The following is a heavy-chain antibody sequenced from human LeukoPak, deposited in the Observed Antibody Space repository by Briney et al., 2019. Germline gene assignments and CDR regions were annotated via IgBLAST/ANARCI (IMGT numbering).Heavy chain of an antibody. CDR3: ARRPRVGYCSVSSCLFYFDY. D-gene: IGHD2-15*01. V-gene: IGHV4-39*01. J-gene: IGHJ4*02. CDR1: GVSISSSSYY. CDR2: IYYSGST. Sequence: SETLSLTCTVSGVSISSSSYYWGWIRQPPGKGLEWIGSIYYSGSTDYNPSLKSRVTISVDTSKNQFSLKLSSVTAADTAVYYCARRPRVGYCSVSSCLFYFDYWGQGALVTVSS.